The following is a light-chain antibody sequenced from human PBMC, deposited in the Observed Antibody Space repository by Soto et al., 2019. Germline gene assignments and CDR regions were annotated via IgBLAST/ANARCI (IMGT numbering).Light chain of an antibody. V-gene: IGKV1-39*01. J-gene: IGKJ2*02. Sequence: IQMTQSPSSLSASVGDRVIITCRSDHSINNYLNWYQQRPGKVPKLLIYAASTLQSGVPSRFSGSGSGRVFTLIINSLQPVDFATYYCQQSYRTLGTFGRGTRVEI. CDR3: QQSYRTLGT. CDR2: AAS. CDR1: HSINNY.